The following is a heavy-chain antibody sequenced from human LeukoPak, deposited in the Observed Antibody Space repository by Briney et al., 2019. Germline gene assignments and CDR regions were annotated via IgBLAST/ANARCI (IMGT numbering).Heavy chain of an antibody. CDR3: ARVRGSYFDY. CDR1: GASISTWY. Sequence: SETLSLXCSVSGASISTWYWGWSRQPAGKGLEWIGRIYTSGSTNYNPSLKSRVTMSMDTSKNQFSLNLSSVTAADTAMYCCARVRGSYFDYWGQGILVTVSS. CDR2: IYTSGST. J-gene: IGHJ4*02. D-gene: IGHD3-10*01. V-gene: IGHV4-4*07.